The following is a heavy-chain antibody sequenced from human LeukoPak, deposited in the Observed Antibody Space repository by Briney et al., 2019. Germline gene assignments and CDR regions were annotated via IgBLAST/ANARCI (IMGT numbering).Heavy chain of an antibody. D-gene: IGHD3-22*01. V-gene: IGHV3-7*03. Sequence: PGGSLRLSCAASGFTFSSYWMSWVRQAPGKGLEWVANIKQDGSEKYYVDSEKGRFTISRDNAKNSLYLQMSSLRADDTAVYYCARDRLLYYYDSGPTGHFQHWGQGTLVTV. J-gene: IGHJ1*01. CDR2: IKQDGSEK. CDR3: ARDRLLYYYDSGPTGHFQH. CDR1: GFTFSSYW.